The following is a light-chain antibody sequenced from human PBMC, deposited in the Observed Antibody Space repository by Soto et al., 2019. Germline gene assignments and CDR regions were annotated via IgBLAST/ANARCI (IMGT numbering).Light chain of an antibody. J-gene: IGKJ1*01. CDR1: QSISSW. CDR2: KAS. CDR3: QQYNSYSRT. Sequence: DIQMTQSPSTLSASVGDRVTITCRASQSISSWLAWYQQKPGKAPKLLIYKASSLESGVPSRFSGSGSGTEFTHTIRSLQPDDFATYYCQQYNSYSRTFGQGTKVEIK. V-gene: IGKV1-5*03.